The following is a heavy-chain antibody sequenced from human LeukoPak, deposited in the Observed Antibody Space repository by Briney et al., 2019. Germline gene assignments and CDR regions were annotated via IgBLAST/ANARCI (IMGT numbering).Heavy chain of an antibody. V-gene: IGHV4-39*07. CDR1: GGSISSSSYY. CDR3: AREVYQKTGITRYWYFDL. J-gene: IGHJ2*01. CDR2: IYYSGST. D-gene: IGHD7-27*01. Sequence: KPSETLSLTCTVSGGSISSSSYYWGWIRQPPGKGLEWIGSIYYSGSTYYNPSLKSRVTISVDTSKNQFSLKLSSVTAADTAVYYCAREVYQKTGITRYWYFDLWGRGTLVTVSS.